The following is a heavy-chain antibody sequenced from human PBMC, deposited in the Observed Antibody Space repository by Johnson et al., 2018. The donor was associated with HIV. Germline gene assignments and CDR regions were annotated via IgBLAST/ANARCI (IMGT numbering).Heavy chain of an antibody. D-gene: IGHD2-15*01. CDR1: GFTVSSNY. CDR2: IYGGGSH. CDR3: ARDWSVVAATFGAFDI. J-gene: IGHJ3*02. Sequence: EKLVESGGGLVQPGGSLRLSCAASGFTVSSNYMSLVRQAPGKGREGVPVIYGGGSHYYADSLKGRSTFSRDNSKNTLYLQMNSLRAEDTAVYYCARDWSVVAATFGAFDIWGQGTMVTVSS. V-gene: IGHV3-66*01.